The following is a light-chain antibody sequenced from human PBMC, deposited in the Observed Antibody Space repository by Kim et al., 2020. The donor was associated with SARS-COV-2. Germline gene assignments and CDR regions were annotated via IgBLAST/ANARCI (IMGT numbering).Light chain of an antibody. V-gene: IGLV2-8*01. CDR1: SSYVGGYNY. Sequence: TMSSTGTSSYVGGYNYVSWYQQPPGKAPKLMIYDVSKRPSGVPDRFSGSKSGNTASLTVSGLQAEDEADYYCSSYAGSNNLVFGGGTQLTVL. J-gene: IGLJ2*01. CDR3: SSYAGSNNLV. CDR2: DVS.